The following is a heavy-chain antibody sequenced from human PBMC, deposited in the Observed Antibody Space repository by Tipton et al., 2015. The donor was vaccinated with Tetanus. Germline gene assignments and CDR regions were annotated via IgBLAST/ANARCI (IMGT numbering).Heavy chain of an antibody. CDR3: ALSLVRWFDP. V-gene: IGHV4-34*07. Sequence: LRLSCKVSGGSFSAYYWSWIRQSPGKELEWIGEINYTGDRRFNPSLQSRATLSVDTSKRQFSLTLSSLTAADSAVYYCALSLVRWFDPWGPGILVTVSS. CDR1: GGSFSAYY. CDR2: INYTGDR. J-gene: IGHJ5*02.